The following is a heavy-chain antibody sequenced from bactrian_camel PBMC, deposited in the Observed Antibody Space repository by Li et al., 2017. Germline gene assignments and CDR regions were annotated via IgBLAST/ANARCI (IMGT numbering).Heavy chain of an antibody. J-gene: IGHJ6*01. CDR1: GFTYPFSAHY. Sequence: EVQLVESGGGSVRAGGSLKLSCVATGFTYPFSAHYLGWFRQAPGQEREGVASVVGDGTTAYGDSVKGRFTISRDGTKNTMALQMNMLKSEDTDMYYCAAGICTIRDVNLGWKNPFGYWGQGTQVTVS. CDR2: VVGDGTT. D-gene: IGHD2*01. V-gene: IGHV3S10*01. CDR3: AAGICTIRDVNLGWKNPFGY.